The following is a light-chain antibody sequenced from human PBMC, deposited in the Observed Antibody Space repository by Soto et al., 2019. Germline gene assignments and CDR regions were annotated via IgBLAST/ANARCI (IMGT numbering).Light chain of an antibody. Sequence: LVLTQSPSVSASLGASVKLTCTLSSGHSSYAIAWHQQQPERGPRFLLKLNSDGSHNKGDGIPDRFSGSSSGAERFLTISSLQSEDEAEYYCQTWGTDIPVFGTGTKVT. CDR2: LNSDGSH. CDR3: QTWGTDIPV. J-gene: IGLJ1*01. V-gene: IGLV4-69*01. CDR1: SGHSSYA.